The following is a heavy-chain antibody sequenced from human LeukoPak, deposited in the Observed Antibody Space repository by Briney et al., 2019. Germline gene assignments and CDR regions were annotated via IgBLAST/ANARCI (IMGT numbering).Heavy chain of an antibody. CDR1: GFTFSSYA. V-gene: IGHV3-30-3*01. D-gene: IGHD3-16*01. CDR3: ATDWAWGGFDY. CDR2: ISYDGSNK. Sequence: GGSLRLSCAASGFTFSSYAMHWVRKAPGKGLEWVAVISYDGSNKYYADSVKGRFTISRDNSKNTLYLQMNSLTAEDTAVYYCATDWAWGGFDYWGQGVLVTVSS. J-gene: IGHJ4*02.